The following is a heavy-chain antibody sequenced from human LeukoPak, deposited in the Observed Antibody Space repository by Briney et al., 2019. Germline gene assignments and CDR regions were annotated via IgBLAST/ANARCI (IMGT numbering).Heavy chain of an antibody. CDR1: GGTFSSYA. CDR2: IIPILGIA. CDR3: ARAKTLEPSPSNAFDI. D-gene: IGHD1-1*01. Sequence: SVKVSCKASGGTFSSYAISWVRQAPGQGLEWMGRIIPILGIANYAQKFQGRVTMTTVTSTSTAYMELRSLTFDDTAVYYCARAKTLEPSPSNAFDIWGQGTMVTVSS. V-gene: IGHV1-69*04. J-gene: IGHJ3*02.